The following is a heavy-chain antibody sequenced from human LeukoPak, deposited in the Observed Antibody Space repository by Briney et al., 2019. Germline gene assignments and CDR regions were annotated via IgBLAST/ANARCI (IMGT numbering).Heavy chain of an antibody. CDR2: ISTGGRDT. Sequence: GGSLRLSCAASGFTFRSYAMAWVRQAPGKGLEWVSSISTGGRDTYSADSVKGRFTTSRDKSKNTLFLQMNSLRAEDTALYHCARQIGYCSDGNCYFDYWGQGTPVTVSS. J-gene: IGHJ4*02. CDR3: ARQIGYCSDGNCYFDY. V-gene: IGHV3-23*01. D-gene: IGHD2-15*01. CDR1: GFTFRSYA.